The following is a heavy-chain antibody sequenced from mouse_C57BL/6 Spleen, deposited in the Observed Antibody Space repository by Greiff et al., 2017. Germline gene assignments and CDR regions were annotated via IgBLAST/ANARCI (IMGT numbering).Heavy chain of an antibody. CDR3: ARTDLPWAGFAY. CDR1: GYTFTSYW. J-gene: IGHJ3*01. V-gene: IGHV1-50*01. CDR2: IDPSDSYT. Sequence: QVQLQQPGAELVKPGASVKLSCKASGYTFTSYWMQWVKQRPGQGLEWIGEIDPSDSYTNYNQKFKGKATLTVDTSSSTAYMQLSSLTSEDSAVYYCARTDLPWAGFAYWGQGTLVTVSA. D-gene: IGHD2-1*01.